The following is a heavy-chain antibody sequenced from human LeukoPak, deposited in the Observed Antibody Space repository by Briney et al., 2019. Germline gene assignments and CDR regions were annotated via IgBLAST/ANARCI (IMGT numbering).Heavy chain of an antibody. V-gene: IGHV3-74*01. CDR1: GLTFSDFW. CDR3: ATGHSYGYDY. CDR2: VKGDGRTT. J-gene: IGHJ4*02. Sequence: AGGSLRLSCAASGLTFSDFWMHWVRQPPGKGLVWVALVKGDGRTTIYADSVKGRFTISRDNAKNTLYLQMNSLRADDSDVYYCATGHSYGYDYWGQGVLVTVSS. D-gene: IGHD5-18*01.